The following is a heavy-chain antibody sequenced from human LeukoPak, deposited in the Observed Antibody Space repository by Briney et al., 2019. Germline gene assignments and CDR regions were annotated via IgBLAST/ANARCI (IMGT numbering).Heavy chain of an antibody. J-gene: IGHJ5*02. CDR3: ARDLRQYYDILTGYSRFDP. CDR2: INPNSGGT. V-gene: IGHV1-2*02. Sequence: GASVKVSCKAFGYTFTGYYMHWVRQAPGQGLEWMGWINPNSGGTNYAQKFQGRVTMTRDTSISTAYMELSRLRSDDTAVYYCARDLRQYYDILTGYSRFDPWGQGTLVTVSS. D-gene: IGHD3-9*01. CDR1: GYTFTGYY.